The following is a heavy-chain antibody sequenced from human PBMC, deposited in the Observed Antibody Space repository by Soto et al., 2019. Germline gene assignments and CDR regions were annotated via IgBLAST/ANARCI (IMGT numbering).Heavy chain of an antibody. CDR1: GFTFSSYS. CDR3: ARARSYGSGRAPYYFDY. Sequence: GGSLRLSCAASGFTFSSYSMNWVRQAPGKGLEWVSSISSSSSYIYYADSVKGRFTISRDNAKNSLYLQMNSLRAEDTAVYYCARARSYGSGRAPYYFDYWGQGTLVTVSS. V-gene: IGHV3-21*01. D-gene: IGHD3-10*01. J-gene: IGHJ4*02. CDR2: ISSSSSYI.